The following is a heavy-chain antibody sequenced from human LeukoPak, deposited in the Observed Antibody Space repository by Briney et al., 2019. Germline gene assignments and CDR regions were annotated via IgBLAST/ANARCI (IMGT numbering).Heavy chain of an antibody. D-gene: IGHD4-11*01. J-gene: IGHJ4*02. V-gene: IGHV3-48*01. CDR2: ISNSSSAV. Sequence: GGSLRLSCAASGFPFSSYSMNWVRQAPGKGLEWVSYISNSSSAVYYADSVKGRFTISRDNAKNSLYLQMNSLRAEDTAVYYCARARTTVTTTLLDCWGQGTLVTVSS. CDR1: GFPFSSYS. CDR3: ARARTTVTTTLLDC.